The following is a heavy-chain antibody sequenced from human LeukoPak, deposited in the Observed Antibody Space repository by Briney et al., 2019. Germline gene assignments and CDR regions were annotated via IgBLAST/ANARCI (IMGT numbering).Heavy chain of an antibody. D-gene: IGHD6-19*01. V-gene: IGHV1-2*02. CDR3: ARDRVAGPSFDY. CDR1: GYTFTGYY. J-gene: IGHJ4*02. CDR2: INPNSGGT. Sequence: ASVKVSCKASGYTFTGYYIHWVRQAPGQGLEWMGWINPNSGGTNYAQKFQGRVTMTRDTSISTAYMELSRLRSDDTAVYYCARDRVAGPSFDYWGQGTLVTVSS.